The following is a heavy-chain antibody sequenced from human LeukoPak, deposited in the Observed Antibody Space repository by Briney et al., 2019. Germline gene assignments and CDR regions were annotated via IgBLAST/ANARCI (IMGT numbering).Heavy chain of an antibody. Sequence: SETLSLTCTVSGGSISSSSYYWGWIRQPPGKGLEWIGSTYYSGSTYYNPSLKSRVTISVDTSKNQFSLKLSSVTAADTAVYYCAGKDYGGTFDYWGQGTLVTVSS. CDR3: AGKDYGGTFDY. CDR1: GGSISSSSYY. V-gene: IGHV4-39*07. D-gene: IGHD4-23*01. CDR2: TYYSGST. J-gene: IGHJ4*02.